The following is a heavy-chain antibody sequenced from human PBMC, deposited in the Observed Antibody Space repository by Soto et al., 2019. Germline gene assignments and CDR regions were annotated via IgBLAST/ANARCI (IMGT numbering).Heavy chain of an antibody. J-gene: IGHJ6*02. V-gene: IGHV3-21*01. CDR3: VRAGHVFDVHYYGMDL. D-gene: IGHD3-10*01. CDR1: GLTFNDYS. Sequence: PVGSLRLSCEASGLTFNDYSMDWVRQAPEKGLEWVSSISSSGTYIYYADSVKGRFAISRDNANNVMYLQMDTLRAEDTAVYYCVRAGHVFDVHYYGMDLWGQGTTVTVSS. CDR2: ISSSGTYI.